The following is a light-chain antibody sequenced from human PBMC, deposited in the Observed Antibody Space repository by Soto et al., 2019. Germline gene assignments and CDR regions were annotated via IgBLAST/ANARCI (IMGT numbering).Light chain of an antibody. J-gene: IGKJ3*01. CDR1: QSVSSNN. V-gene: IGKV3-20*01. Sequence: EIVLTQSPGTLSLSPGERAILSCRASQSVSSNNLAWYQQKPGQAPRLLIYGASRRATDIPDRFSGSGSGTDFTLTITRLEPEDFAVYYCQQYGNSPFTYGPGTKVDIK. CDR3: QQYGNSPFT. CDR2: GAS.